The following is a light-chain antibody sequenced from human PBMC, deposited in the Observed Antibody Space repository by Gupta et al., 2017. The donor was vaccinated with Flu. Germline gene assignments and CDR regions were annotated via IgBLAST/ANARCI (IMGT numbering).Light chain of an antibody. CDR3: YQVSDRPPT. Sequence: EIVLTQSPATLSVSPGARATVSCRASQSVGRSLAWYQQKFSQPPRLLIYDASRRASGTPARFSGSGSGTDFALTVSGLEADDAAIDFCYQVSDRPPTFGQGTKVEI. CDR1: QSVGRS. J-gene: IGKJ1*01. CDR2: DAS. V-gene: IGKV3-11*01.